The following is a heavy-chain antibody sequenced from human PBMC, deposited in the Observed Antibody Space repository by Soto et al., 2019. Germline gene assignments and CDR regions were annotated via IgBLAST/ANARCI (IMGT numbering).Heavy chain of an antibody. Sequence: GASVKVSCKASGYTFTSYGISWVRQAPGQGLEWMGWTSAYNGNTNYAQKLQGRVTMTTDTSTSTAYMELRSLRSDDTAVYYCARPMGIVVITPGGDAFDIWGQGTMVTVSS. V-gene: IGHV1-18*01. CDR3: ARPMGIVVITPGGDAFDI. CDR1: GYTFTSYG. CDR2: TSAYNGNT. D-gene: IGHD1-26*01. J-gene: IGHJ3*02.